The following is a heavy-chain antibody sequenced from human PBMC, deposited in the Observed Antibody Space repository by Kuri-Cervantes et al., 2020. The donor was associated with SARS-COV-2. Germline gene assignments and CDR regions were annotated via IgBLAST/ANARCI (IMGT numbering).Heavy chain of an antibody. CDR1: GGSCSGYY. Sequence: ESLKISCAVFGGSCSGYYWSWISQSPGKGLEWIGKINHSGSTNYNPSLSSRVTISVDMSKNQFSLRLSSVTAADTAMYYCARGREGVVPATILGLGYFLYFSMDVWGKGTSVTVSS. CDR3: ARGREGVVPATILGLGYFLYFSMDV. V-gene: IGHV4-34*01. D-gene: IGHD2-2*01. J-gene: IGHJ6*03. CDR2: INHSGST.